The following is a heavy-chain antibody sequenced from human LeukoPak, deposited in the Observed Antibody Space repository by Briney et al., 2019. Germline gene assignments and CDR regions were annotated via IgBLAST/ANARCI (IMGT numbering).Heavy chain of an antibody. V-gene: IGHV4-34*01. CDR3: ARDPSGSGWYSSWFDP. J-gene: IGHJ5*02. CDR2: INHSGST. D-gene: IGHD6-19*01. CDR1: GGSFSGYY. Sequence: SETLSLTCTVYGGSFSGYYWTWIRLPPGKGLEWIGEINHSGSTNYNPFLKSRVTISVDTSKNQFSLKLSSVTAADTAVYYCARDPSGSGWYSSWFDPWGQGTLVTVSS.